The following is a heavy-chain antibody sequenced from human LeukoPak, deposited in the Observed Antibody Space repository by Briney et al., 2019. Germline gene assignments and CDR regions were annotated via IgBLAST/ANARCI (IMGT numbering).Heavy chain of an antibody. Sequence: GRSLRPFCAASGVSVDDYAMRWVRGAAGEGMEWASVSTWNSGSIDCADSVKGRFTLSRDNVKNSQYLQMNSLRAEDTALYYCAKGISSTSSLIDYWGQGTLVTVSS. J-gene: IGHJ4*02. CDR2: STWNSGSI. D-gene: IGHD2-2*01. CDR3: AKGISSTSSLIDY. V-gene: IGHV3-9*01. CDR1: GVSVDDYA.